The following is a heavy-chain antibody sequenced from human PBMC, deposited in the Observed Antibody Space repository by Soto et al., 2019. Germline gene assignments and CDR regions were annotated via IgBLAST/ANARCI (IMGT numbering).Heavy chain of an antibody. Sequence: EVHLVESGGGLVQPGRSLRLSCAACGYRFEEDAMHWVRQAPGKGLEWVSGITWNSGKAAYADSVKGRFTISRDNAKNSLYLQMNSLRPEDTALYFCAKIRRSDYQGFDYWGRGTLVTIYS. CDR2: ITWNSGKA. CDR3: AKIRRSDYQGFDY. V-gene: IGHV3-9*01. CDR1: GYRFEEDA. J-gene: IGHJ4*02. D-gene: IGHD4-17*01.